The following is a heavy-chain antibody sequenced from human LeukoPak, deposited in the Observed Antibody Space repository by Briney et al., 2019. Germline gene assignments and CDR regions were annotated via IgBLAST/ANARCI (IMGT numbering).Heavy chain of an antibody. Sequence: ASVKVSCKASGYTFTGYYMHWVRQAPGPRLEWMGWIDPNSDGTNYAQKFQGRVTMTRDTSISTAYMELSRLRSDDTAVYYCARSGHSSSWYYYFDYWGQGTLVTVSS. V-gene: IGHV1-2*02. CDR1: GYTFTGYY. D-gene: IGHD6-13*01. CDR2: IDPNSDGT. J-gene: IGHJ4*02. CDR3: ARSGHSSSWYYYFDY.